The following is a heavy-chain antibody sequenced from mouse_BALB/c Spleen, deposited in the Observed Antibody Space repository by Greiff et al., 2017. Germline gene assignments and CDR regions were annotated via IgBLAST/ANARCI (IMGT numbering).Heavy chain of an antibody. CDR3: ARGVGDYYAMDY. CDR1: GFTFSSFG. D-gene: IGHD1-1*01. Sequence: EVQLVESGGGLVQPGGSRKLSCAASGFTFSSFGMHWVRQAPEKGLEWVAYISSGSSTIYYADTVKGRFTISRDNPKNTLFLQMTSLRSEDTAMYYCARGVGDYYAMDYWGQGTSVTVSS. V-gene: IGHV5-17*02. J-gene: IGHJ4*01. CDR2: ISSGSSTI.